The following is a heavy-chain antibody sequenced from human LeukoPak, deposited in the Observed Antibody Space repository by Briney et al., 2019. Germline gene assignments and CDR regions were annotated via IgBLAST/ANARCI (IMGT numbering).Heavy chain of an antibody. CDR1: GFTFSSYA. CDR3: ARDPRSSGFFDY. Sequence: GGSLRLSCAASGFTFSSYAMSWVRQAPGKGLEWVSAISGSGGSTYYADSVKGRFIISRDNSKNTLYLQMNSLRAEDTAVYYCARDPRSSGFFDYWGQGTLVTVSS. CDR2: ISGSGGST. V-gene: IGHV3-23*01. J-gene: IGHJ4*02. D-gene: IGHD6-19*01.